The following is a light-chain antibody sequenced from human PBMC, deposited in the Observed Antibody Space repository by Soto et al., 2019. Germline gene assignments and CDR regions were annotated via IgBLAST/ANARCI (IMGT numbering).Light chain of an antibody. J-gene: IGLJ1*01. CDR2: SNN. V-gene: IGLV1-44*01. CDR3: AAGDYSLIGEV. Sequence: SALTQPPSASGTPGQRVTISCSGSSSNIGSNTVNWYQQLPGTAPKLLIYSNNQRPSGVPDRFSGSKSGTSASLAISGLKSENEVNDSGAAGDYSLIGEVFGPGTKVPVL. CDR1: SSNIGSNT.